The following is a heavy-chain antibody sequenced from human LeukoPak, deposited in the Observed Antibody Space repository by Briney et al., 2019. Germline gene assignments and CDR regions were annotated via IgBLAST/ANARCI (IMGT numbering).Heavy chain of an antibody. CDR3: ARAFNYYGSADFQH. CDR2: ISSSSSYI. J-gene: IGHJ1*01. Sequence: PGGSLRLSCAASGFTFSSYSMNWVRQAPGKGLEWVSSISSSSSYIYYADSVKGRFTISRDNAKNSLYLQMNSLRAEDTAVYYCARAFNYYGSADFQHWGQGTLVTVSS. V-gene: IGHV3-21*01. CDR1: GFTFSSYS. D-gene: IGHD3-10*01.